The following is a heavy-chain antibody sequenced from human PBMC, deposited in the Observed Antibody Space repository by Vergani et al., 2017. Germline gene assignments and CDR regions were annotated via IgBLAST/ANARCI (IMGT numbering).Heavy chain of an antibody. CDR2: IYYSGST. J-gene: IGHJ6*02. V-gene: IGHV4-39*01. D-gene: IGHD3-16*01. CDR1: GGSISSSSHF. CDR3: ARHDSGHYDSSYYGLDV. Sequence: QLQLHKSGPGLVKPSETLSLTCTLSGGSISSSSHFWGWLRQTPGKGLEWIGSIYYSGSTYYNPSLKSRVSISVDTSKNQFSLKLSLVTAADSAVYYCARHDSGHYDSSYYGLDVWGQGTTVTVSS.